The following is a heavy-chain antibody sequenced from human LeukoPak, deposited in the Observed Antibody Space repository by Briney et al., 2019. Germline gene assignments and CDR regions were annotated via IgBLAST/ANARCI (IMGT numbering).Heavy chain of an antibody. D-gene: IGHD4-11*01. J-gene: IGHJ4*02. CDR3: ARDPMTTVTPYYFDY. V-gene: IGHV3-21*01. CDR1: GFTFSSYT. Sequence: GGSLRLSCAASGFTFSSYTMNWVRQAPGKGLEWVSSIISIISYIYYADSVKGRFTFSRDNAKNSLYLQLNSLRAEDTAVYYCARDPMTTVTPYYFDYWGQGTLVTVSS. CDR2: IISIISYI.